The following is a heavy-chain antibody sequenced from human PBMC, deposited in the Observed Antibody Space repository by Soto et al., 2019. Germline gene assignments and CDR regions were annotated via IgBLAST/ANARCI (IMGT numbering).Heavy chain of an antibody. D-gene: IGHD2-15*01. Sequence: QLQLQESGPGLVKPSETLSLTCTVSGGSVSSSSYYWGWIRQPPGKGLEWIGSIYYSGTTYYNPSLKSRVTISVDTSKNQFSRNLSAVTAADTAVYYCARQGDYCSGGSCYPPHYWGQGTLVTVSS. CDR3: ARQGDYCSGGSCYPPHY. J-gene: IGHJ4*02. CDR1: GGSVSSSSYY. CDR2: IYYSGTT. V-gene: IGHV4-39*01.